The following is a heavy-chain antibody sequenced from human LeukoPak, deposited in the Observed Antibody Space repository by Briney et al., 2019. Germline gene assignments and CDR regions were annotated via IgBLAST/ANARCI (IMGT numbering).Heavy chain of an antibody. D-gene: IGHD1-26*01. Sequence: GGSLRLSCAASGFTVSSNYMSWVRHAPGKGLEWVSVIYSGGSTYYADSVKGRFTISRDNSKNTLYLQMNSLRAEDTAVYYCARGVGSGSRLRPGDYWGQGTQVTVSS. J-gene: IGHJ4*02. CDR1: GFTVSSNY. V-gene: IGHV3-53*01. CDR3: ARGVGSGSRLRPGDY. CDR2: IYSGGST.